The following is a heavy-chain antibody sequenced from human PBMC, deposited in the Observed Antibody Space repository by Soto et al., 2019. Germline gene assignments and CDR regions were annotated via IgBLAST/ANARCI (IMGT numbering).Heavy chain of an antibody. CDR3: ATVIVSTIPLDY. CDR2: SDPADGET. CDR1: GYNLNDLS. Sequence: ASVKVSCKVSGYNLNDLSIHWVRQAPGKGLETMGGSDPADGETIYAQKFQGRVTMTEATSTDTAYMELSSLRSEDTAVYYCATVIVSTIPLDYWGQGTLVTVSS. J-gene: IGHJ4*02. D-gene: IGHD5-12*01. V-gene: IGHV1-24*01.